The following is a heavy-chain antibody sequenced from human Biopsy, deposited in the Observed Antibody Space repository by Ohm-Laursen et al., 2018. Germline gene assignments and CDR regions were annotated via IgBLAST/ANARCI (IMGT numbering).Heavy chain of an antibody. CDR2: IYYSGST. CDR3: ARVGAGAPSIDYFDY. CDR1: GGSIGSFF. Sequence: SDTLSLTCTVSGGSIGSFFWSWIRQPPGKGLEWIGYIYYSGSTNYNPSLRSRVTISVDRSKNQFSLELSSVTAADTAVYCCARVGAGAPSIDYFDYWGQGALVAVSS. J-gene: IGHJ4*02. V-gene: IGHV4-59*07. D-gene: IGHD1-26*01.